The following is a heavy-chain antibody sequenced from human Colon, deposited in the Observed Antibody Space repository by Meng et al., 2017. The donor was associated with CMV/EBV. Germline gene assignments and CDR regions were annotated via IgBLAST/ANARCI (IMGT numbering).Heavy chain of an antibody. J-gene: IGHJ4*02. Sequence: CRDDGVTGVRQSEGKGRKWVGQIKSKRTGETADSATTVKGRFTISRDDSKDTLSLQMNSLKTEGTAVYYCTDDLIDYYYGPFDDWGQGTLVTVSS. CDR3: TDDLIDYYYGPFDD. CDR2: IKSKRTGETA. D-gene: IGHD3-22*01. CDR1: CRDDG. V-gene: IGHV3-15*07.